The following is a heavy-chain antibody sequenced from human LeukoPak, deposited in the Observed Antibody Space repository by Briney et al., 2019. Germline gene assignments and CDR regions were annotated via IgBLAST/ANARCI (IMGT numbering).Heavy chain of an antibody. J-gene: IGHJ4*02. Sequence: TGGSLRLSCVASGFTFSTYWMHWVRQAPGKGLVWVSRINSDGSSTSYADSVKGRFTISRDNAKNTLYLQMNSLRAEDTAVYYCVRIVGVPTADNYWGQGTLVTVSS. D-gene: IGHD2-2*01. CDR3: VRIVGVPTADNY. CDR1: GFTFSTYW. CDR2: INSDGSST. V-gene: IGHV3-74*01.